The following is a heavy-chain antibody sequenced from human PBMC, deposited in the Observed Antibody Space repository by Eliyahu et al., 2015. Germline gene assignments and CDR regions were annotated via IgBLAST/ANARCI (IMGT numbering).Heavy chain of an antibody. J-gene: IGHJ6*03. V-gene: IGHV4-59*01. CDR1: GGSISSYY. Sequence: QVQLQESGPGLVKPSETLSLTCTVSGGSISSYYWSWIRQPPGKGLEWIGYIYYSGSTNYNPSLKSRVTISVDTSKNQFSLKLSSVTAADTAVYYCARDWERFGRAHFGMDVWGKGTTVTVSS. D-gene: IGHD3-16*01. CDR2: IYYSGST. CDR3: ARDWERFGRAHFGMDV.